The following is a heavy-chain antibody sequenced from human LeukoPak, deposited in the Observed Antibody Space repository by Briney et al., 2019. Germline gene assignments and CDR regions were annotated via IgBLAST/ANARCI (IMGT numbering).Heavy chain of an antibody. V-gene: IGHV3-7*01. Sequence: GGSLSLSCAASGFTFSNYWMSWVRQAPGKGLEWVANIKEDGSEKYYVDSVKGRFTVSRDNARNSLYLQMNSLRAEDTAVYYCASGRQLGYWGQGTLVTVSS. CDR3: ASGRQLGY. J-gene: IGHJ4*02. D-gene: IGHD6-13*01. CDR2: IKEDGSEK. CDR1: GFTFSNYW.